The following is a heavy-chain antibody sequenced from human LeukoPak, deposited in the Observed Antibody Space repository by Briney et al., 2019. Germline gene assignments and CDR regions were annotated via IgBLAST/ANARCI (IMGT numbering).Heavy chain of an antibody. V-gene: IGHV3-23*01. Sequence: HPGGTLRLSCAASGFTFSTYGMSWVRQAPGKGLEWVSTISGSGGSTYYADSVKGRFTISRDNSKNTLYLQMNGLRAEDTAVYYCAKDRCNNGIGCYYYYMDLWGKGTTVTISS. J-gene: IGHJ6*03. CDR1: GFTFSTYG. D-gene: IGHD2-8*01. CDR2: ISGSGGST. CDR3: AKDRCNNGIGCYYYYMDL.